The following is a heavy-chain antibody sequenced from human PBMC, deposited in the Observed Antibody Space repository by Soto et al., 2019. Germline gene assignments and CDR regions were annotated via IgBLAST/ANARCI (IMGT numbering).Heavy chain of an antibody. V-gene: IGHV4-34*01. CDR1: GGSFSGYY. J-gene: IGHJ4*02. Sequence: PSETLSLTCAVYGGSFSGYYWSWIRQPPGKGLEWIGEINHSGSTNYNPSLKSRVTISVDTSKNQFSLKLSSVTAADTAVYYCARVHYDFWSGYFLARFPDVRYFDYWGQGTLVTVSS. D-gene: IGHD3-3*01. CDR3: ARVHYDFWSGYFLARFPDVRYFDY. CDR2: INHSGST.